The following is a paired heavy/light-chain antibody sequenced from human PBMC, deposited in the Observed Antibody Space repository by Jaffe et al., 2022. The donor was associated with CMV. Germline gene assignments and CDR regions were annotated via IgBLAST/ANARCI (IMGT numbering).Heavy chain of an antibody. J-gene: IGHJ4*02. CDR2: IGGGATST. Sequence: EVQLVESGGGLVQPGGSLRLSCAASGFTFSRYAMSWVRQAPGKGLEWVSTIGGGATSTDYADSVRGRFTISRDNSNDMFYLQMNSLRAEDTAVYYCAKGEDGVTTRGYFHYWGQGTLVTVSS. D-gene: IGHD4-4*01. CDR1: GFTFSRYA. V-gene: IGHV3-23*04. CDR3: AKGEDGVTTRGYFHY.
Light chain of an antibody. CDR1: QSVTSNY. J-gene: IGKJ2*01. CDR2: GAS. Sequence: EIVLTQSPDTLSLSPGERATLSCRATQSVTSNYLAWYQQKPGQAPRLLIYGASSRATGIPDRISGSGSGTDFTLTINRLEPEDFAVYYCQQYGSSPRTFGQGTKLEIK. V-gene: IGKV3-20*01. CDR3: QQYGSSPRT.